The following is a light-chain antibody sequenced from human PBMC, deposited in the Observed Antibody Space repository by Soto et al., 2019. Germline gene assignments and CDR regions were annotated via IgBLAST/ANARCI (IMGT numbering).Light chain of an antibody. Sequence: EIVMTQSPATLSVSPGERATLSCRASQSVSSYLAWYQQKPGQAPRLLIYDASNRATGIPARFSGSGSGTDFTRTIISLEPEDFAVYYRQQRSNWRLTFGGGTSADIK. CDR2: DAS. CDR1: QSVSSY. CDR3: QQRSNWRLT. J-gene: IGKJ4*01. V-gene: IGKV3-11*01.